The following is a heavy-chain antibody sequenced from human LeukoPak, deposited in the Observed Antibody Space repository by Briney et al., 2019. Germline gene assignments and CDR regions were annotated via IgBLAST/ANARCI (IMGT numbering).Heavy chain of an antibody. Sequence: SETLSLTCTVSGGSISSYYWSWIRQPPGKGLEWIGYIYYSGSTNYNPSLKSRVTISVDTSKNQFSLKLNSLTAADSAVYFCAREEYAFNSYMDFWGKGTTVSVS. D-gene: IGHD2-2*01. CDR1: GGSISSYY. V-gene: IGHV4-59*12. CDR3: AREEYAFNSYMDF. CDR2: IYYSGST. J-gene: IGHJ6*03.